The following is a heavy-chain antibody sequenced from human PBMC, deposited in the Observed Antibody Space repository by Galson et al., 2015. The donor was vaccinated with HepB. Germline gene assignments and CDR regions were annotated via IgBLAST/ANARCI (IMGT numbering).Heavy chain of an antibody. D-gene: IGHD3-10*01. V-gene: IGHV1-46*03. CDR1: GYTFTSYY. J-gene: IGHJ5*02. CDR2: INPSGGST. Sequence: SVKVSCKASGYTFTSYYMHWVRQAPGQGLEWMGIINPSGGSTSYAQKFQGRVTMTRDTSTSTVYMELSSLRSEDTAVYYCARDLPSTMVRGVTWWFDPWGQGTLVTVSS. CDR3: ARDLPSTMVRGVTWWFDP.